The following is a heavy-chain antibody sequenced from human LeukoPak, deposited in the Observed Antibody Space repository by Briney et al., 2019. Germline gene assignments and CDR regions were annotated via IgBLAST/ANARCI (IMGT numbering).Heavy chain of an antibody. D-gene: IGHD1-1*01. CDR2: INPNSGGT. CDR3: ARDRGPNWQYYFDY. J-gene: IGHJ4*02. CDR1: GYTFTGYY. V-gene: IGHV1-2*02. Sequence: ASVKVSCKASGYTFTGYYIHWVRQAPGQGLEWMGWINPNSGGTNYAPKFQGRVTMTRDTSISTAYMELSKSDDTAVYYCARDRGPNWQYYFDYWGQGTLVTVSS.